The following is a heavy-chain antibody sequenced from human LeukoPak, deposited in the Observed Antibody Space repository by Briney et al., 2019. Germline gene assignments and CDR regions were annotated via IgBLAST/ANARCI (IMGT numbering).Heavy chain of an antibody. Sequence: GGSLRLSCAASGSSFSNSDMTWFRQAPGEVPHWVANINYNGLSTSYADSVRGRFTISRDNSKNTLYLHMNSLRAEDTAVYYCAKERAGYTNPYYFDYWGQGTLVTVSS. CDR2: INYNGLST. D-gene: IGHD3-16*02. V-gene: IGHV3-23*01. J-gene: IGHJ4*02. CDR3: AKERAGYTNPYYFDY. CDR1: GSSFSNSD.